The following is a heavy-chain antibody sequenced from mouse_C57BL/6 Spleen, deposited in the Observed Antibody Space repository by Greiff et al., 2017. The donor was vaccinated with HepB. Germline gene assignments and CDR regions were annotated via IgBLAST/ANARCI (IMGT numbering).Heavy chain of an antibody. J-gene: IGHJ2*01. V-gene: IGHV1-64*01. CDR3: ARSPHYYGSSHDY. D-gene: IGHD1-1*01. CDR2: IHPNSGST. CDR1: GYTFTSYW. Sequence: VQLQQPGAELVKPGASVKLSCKASGYTFTSYWMHWVKQRPGQGLEWIGMIHPNSGSTNYNEKFKSKATLTVDKSSSTAYMQLSSLTSEDSAVYYCARSPHYYGSSHDYWGQGTTLTVSS.